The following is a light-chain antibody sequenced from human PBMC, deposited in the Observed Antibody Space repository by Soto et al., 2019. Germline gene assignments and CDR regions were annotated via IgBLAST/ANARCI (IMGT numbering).Light chain of an antibody. Sequence: EIVLTQSPGTLSLSPGERATLSCRASQSVRSTSLAWYQQRSGQAPSLLIYGTSSRATGIPDRFSGGGSGTDFTLTISRLEPEDFAVYYCQHYNRYPPITVGHGTRPESK. J-gene: IGKJ5*01. V-gene: IGKV3-20*01. CDR3: QHYNRYPPIT. CDR1: QSVRSTS. CDR2: GTS.